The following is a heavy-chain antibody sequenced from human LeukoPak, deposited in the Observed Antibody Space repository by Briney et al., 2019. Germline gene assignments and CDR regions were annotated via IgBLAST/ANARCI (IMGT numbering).Heavy chain of an antibody. V-gene: IGHV3-30*03. D-gene: IGHD1-26*01. CDR3: ARGIVGTSDGWYYFDY. Sequence: GGSLRLSCAASGFTFSSYGMHWVRQAPGKGLEWVAVISYDGSNKYYADSVKGRFTISRDNSKNTLYLQMNSLRAEDTAVYYCARGIVGTSDGWYYFDYWGQGTLVTVSS. J-gene: IGHJ4*02. CDR2: ISYDGSNK. CDR1: GFTFSSYG.